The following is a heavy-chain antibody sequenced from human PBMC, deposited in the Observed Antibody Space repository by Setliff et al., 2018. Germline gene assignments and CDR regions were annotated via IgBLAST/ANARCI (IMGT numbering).Heavy chain of an antibody. Sequence: ASVKVSCKASGYMFRSYGINWIRQAPGQGPEWMGWISAYNDNTNSAEKFQDRITITADTSTSTSYMELRSLTSDDTAVYFCARSFNSSFYHQRDAYDIWGQGTLVTVSS. V-gene: IGHV1-18*01. CDR1: GYMFRSYG. D-gene: IGHD3-22*01. CDR3: ARSFNSSFYHQRDAYDI. CDR2: ISAYNDNT. J-gene: IGHJ3*02.